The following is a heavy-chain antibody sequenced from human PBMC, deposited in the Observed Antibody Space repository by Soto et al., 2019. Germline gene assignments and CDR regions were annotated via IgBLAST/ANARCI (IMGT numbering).Heavy chain of an antibody. D-gene: IGHD5-12*01. Sequence: QAQLVQSGAEVKKPGASVTVSCKASGYTFSDYYLHWVRQAPGQGPEWMGWINPNGGATKFARKFQGRVTMTRHTSVRTAFMELNRLKFDDTAVYYCARESGGATATLDYYYFYMDVWGKGTTVTVSS. CDR3: ARESGGATATLDYYYFYMDV. J-gene: IGHJ6*03. CDR1: GYTFSDYY. V-gene: IGHV1-2*02. CDR2: INPNGGAT.